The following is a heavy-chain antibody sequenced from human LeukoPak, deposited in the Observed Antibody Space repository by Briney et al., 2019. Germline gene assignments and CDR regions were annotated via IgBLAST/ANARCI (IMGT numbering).Heavy chain of an antibody. V-gene: IGHV4-4*09. CDR3: ARRQTYFDY. CDR2: IYTDGST. Sequence: PSETLSLTCTVSGGSISPYLWSWIRQPPGKGLEWIGYIYTDGSTKYNPSLKSRVTISLDTSKNQFSLKLSSVTAADTAVYYCARRQTYFDYWGQGTLVTVSS. CDR1: GGSISPYL. J-gene: IGHJ4*02.